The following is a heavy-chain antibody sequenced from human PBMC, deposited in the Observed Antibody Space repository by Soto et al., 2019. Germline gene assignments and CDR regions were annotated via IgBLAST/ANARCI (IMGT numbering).Heavy chain of an antibody. V-gene: IGHV3-23*01. Sequence: PGGSLSLSCAASGITFSTYAMSWVRQAPGKGLEWVSAISGSGGSTYYADSVKGRSTISRDNSKNTLYLQMNSLRAEDTAVYYCAKDRYSTSSGWFDPWGQGTLVTVSS. J-gene: IGHJ5*02. D-gene: IGHD6-6*01. CDR2: ISGSGGST. CDR1: GITFSTYA. CDR3: AKDRYSTSSGWFDP.